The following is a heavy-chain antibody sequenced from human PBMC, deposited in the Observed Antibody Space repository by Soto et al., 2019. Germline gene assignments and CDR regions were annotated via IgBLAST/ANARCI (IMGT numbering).Heavy chain of an antibody. CDR2: IYYSGST. Sequence: SETLSLTCTVSGGSISSGGYYWSWIRQHPGKGLEWIGYIYYSGSTYYNPSLKSRVTISVDTSKNQFSLKLSSVTAADTAVYYCARDGYDILTGKNYYYGMDVWGQGTTVTVS. CDR3: ARDGYDILTGKNYYYGMDV. V-gene: IGHV4-31*03. D-gene: IGHD3-9*01. J-gene: IGHJ6*02. CDR1: GGSISSGGYY.